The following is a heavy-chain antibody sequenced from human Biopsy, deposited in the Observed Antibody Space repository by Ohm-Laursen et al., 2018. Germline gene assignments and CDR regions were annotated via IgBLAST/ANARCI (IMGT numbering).Heavy chain of an antibody. CDR3: TRSAGYGYDY. V-gene: IGHV3-73*01. J-gene: IGHJ4*02. Sequence: SRRLSCSASGFTLGPFALHGARRPPGGGLGGVGGIKKKSNNDATAYAESMKGRFSIFRDDSKSTSFLQMNSLKIEDTAVYFCTRSAGYGYDYWGQGILVTVSS. CDR1: GFTLGPFA. D-gene: IGHD5-12*01. CDR2: IKKKSNNDAT.